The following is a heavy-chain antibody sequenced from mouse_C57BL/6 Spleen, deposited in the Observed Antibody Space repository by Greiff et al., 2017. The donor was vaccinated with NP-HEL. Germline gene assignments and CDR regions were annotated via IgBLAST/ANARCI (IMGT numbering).Heavy chain of an antibody. J-gene: IGHJ4*01. V-gene: IGHV1-55*01. CDR1: GYTFTSYW. CDR2: IYPGSGST. D-gene: IGHD1-1*01. CDR3: EGAAYYYGSSDAMDY. Sequence: QVQLQQPGAELVKPGASVKMSCKASGYTFTSYWITWVKQRPGQGLEWIGDIYPGSGSTNYNEKFKSKATLTVDTSSSTAYMQLSSLTSEDSAVYYGEGAAYYYGSSDAMDYWGKGTSVTVAS.